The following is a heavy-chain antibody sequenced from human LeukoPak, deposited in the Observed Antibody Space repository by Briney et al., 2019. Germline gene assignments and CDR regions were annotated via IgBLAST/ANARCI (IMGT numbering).Heavy chain of an antibody. D-gene: IGHD6-25*01. CDR2: LVYDARS. Sequence: GGSLRLSCAASGFPFSSYGMHWVRQAPGKGLEWVARLVYDARSDYANSVKGRFSISRDDSKNTLFLDMSNLRVEDTALYYCARDLSAAFDFWGQGVLVTASS. J-gene: IGHJ4*02. CDR3: ARDLSAAFDF. CDR1: GFPFSSYG. V-gene: IGHV3-33*01.